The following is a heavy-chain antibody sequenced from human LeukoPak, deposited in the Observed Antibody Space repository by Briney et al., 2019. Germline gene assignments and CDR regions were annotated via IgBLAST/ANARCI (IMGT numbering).Heavy chain of an antibody. D-gene: IGHD3-3*01. Sequence: SETLSLTCTVSGGSISSSSYYWGWIRQPPGKGLEWIGSIYYSGSTYYNPSLKSRVTISVNTSRNQFSLKLSSVTAADTAVYYCAREKENYDFWSGYWRFDPWAREPWSPSPQ. CDR2: IYYSGST. V-gene: IGHV4-39*07. J-gene: IGHJ5*02. CDR1: GGSISSSSYY. CDR3: AREKENYDFWSGYWRFDP.